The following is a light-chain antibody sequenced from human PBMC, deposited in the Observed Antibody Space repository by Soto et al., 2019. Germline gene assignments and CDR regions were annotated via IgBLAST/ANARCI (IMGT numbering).Light chain of an antibody. CDR2: GSS. CDR1: QSVSSN. V-gene: IGKV3-15*01. J-gene: IGKJ4*01. CDR3: QQYNNWPLLT. Sequence: EIMMTQSPATLSVSPGERATLSCRASQSVSSNLAWYQQKPGQAPRFLIYGSSTRATGIPARFSGGGSGTDFTLTISSLQSEDFAVYYCQQYNNWPLLTFGGGTKVDIK.